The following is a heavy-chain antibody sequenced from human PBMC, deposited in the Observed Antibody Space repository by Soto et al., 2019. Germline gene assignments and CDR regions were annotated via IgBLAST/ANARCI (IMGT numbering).Heavy chain of an antibody. D-gene: IGHD2-8*02. Sequence: QVQLQQWGAGLLKPSETLSLTCAVYGGSFSGYYWTWISQPPGTGLELIGEINHSGSTNYNPSLKSRVTISVDTSKNQFSPKLTSVTAADTAVYSCARDKITGLFDYWGQGTLVTVSS. CDR2: INHSGST. CDR3: ARDKITGLFDY. J-gene: IGHJ4*02. V-gene: IGHV4-34*01. CDR1: GGSFSGYY.